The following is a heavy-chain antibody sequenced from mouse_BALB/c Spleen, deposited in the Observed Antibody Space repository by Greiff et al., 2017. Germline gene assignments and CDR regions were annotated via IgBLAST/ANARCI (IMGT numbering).Heavy chain of an antibody. CDR3: ARPDYGPYYFDY. D-gene: IGHD1-1*02. Sequence: EVQRVESGGGLVKPGGSLKLSCAASGFAFSSYDMSWVRQTPEKRLEWVAYISSGGGSTYYPDTVKGRFTISRDNAKNTLYLQMSSLKSEDTAMYYCARPDYGPYYFDYWGQGTTLTVSS. CDR2: ISSGGGST. CDR1: GFAFSSYD. V-gene: IGHV5-12-1*01. J-gene: IGHJ2*01.